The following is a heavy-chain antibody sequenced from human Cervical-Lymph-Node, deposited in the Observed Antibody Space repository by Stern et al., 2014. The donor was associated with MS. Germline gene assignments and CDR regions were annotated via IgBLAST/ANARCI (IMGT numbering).Heavy chain of an antibody. Sequence: QVQLQESGPGLVKPSQTLSLTCTVSGGSISSVGYYWTWIRQHPGKGLEWIGYSYYSGSPYYNPSLKSRASISVDTSKNQFSLKVTSVTAADTALYYCARSDRLWGSIDYWGQGTLVTVSS. CDR1: GGSISSVGYY. CDR3: ARSDRLWGSIDY. J-gene: IGHJ4*02. V-gene: IGHV4-31*03. CDR2: SYYSGSP. D-gene: IGHD3-16*01.